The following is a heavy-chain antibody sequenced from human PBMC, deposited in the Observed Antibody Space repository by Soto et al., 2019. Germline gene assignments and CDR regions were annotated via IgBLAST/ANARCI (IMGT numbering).Heavy chain of an antibody. CDR3: ASGTWELDY. V-gene: IGHV3-48*01. CDR1: GFNFKNYN. J-gene: IGHJ4*02. D-gene: IGHD3-10*01. Sequence: PGGSLRLSCTASGFNFKNYNMNWLRQAPGKGLECVAYISGNSRTIYYVDSVKGRFTISRDNAANPVFLQMNSLRVEDTSVYYCASGTWELDYWGQGTLVTVSS. CDR2: ISGNSRTI.